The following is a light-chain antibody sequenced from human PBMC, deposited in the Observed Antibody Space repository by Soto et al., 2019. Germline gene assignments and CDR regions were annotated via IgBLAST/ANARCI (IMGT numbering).Light chain of an antibody. V-gene: IGLV2-14*01. CDR2: EVS. J-gene: IGLJ1*01. CDR1: SSDVGGYNY. CDR3: SSYTSSSTHYV. Sequence: QSALTQPPSASGSPGQSVTISCTGTSSDVGGYNYVSWYQQHPGKAPKLMIYEVSNRPSGVSNRFSGSKSGNTASLTISGLQAEDEADYYCSSYTSSSTHYVFGTGTQLTVL.